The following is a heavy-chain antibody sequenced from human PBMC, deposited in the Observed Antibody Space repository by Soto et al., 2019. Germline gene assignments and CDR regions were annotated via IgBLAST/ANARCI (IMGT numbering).Heavy chain of an antibody. CDR2: IYYSGST. CDR1: GGSISSYY. V-gene: IGHV4-59*01. D-gene: IGHD5-18*01. CDR3: ARERGYSYHRENWFDP. Sequence: NPSETLSLTCTVSGGSISSYYWSWIRQPPGKGLEWIGYIYYSGSTNYNPSLKSRVTISVDTSKNQFSLKLSSVTAADTAVYYCARERGYSYHRENWFDPWGQGTLVTV. J-gene: IGHJ5*02.